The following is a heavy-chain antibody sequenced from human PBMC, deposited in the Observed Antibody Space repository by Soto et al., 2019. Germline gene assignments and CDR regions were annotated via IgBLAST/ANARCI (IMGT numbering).Heavy chain of an antibody. J-gene: IGHJ6*02. CDR2: LNPNSGGT. CDR1: GYTLTGYY. CDR3: AREGGYCSSTSCAGRYGMDV. Sequence: ASLRVSGTASGYTLTGYYMHWVRQATGQALEWMVCLNPNSGGTNSAQKVLGWVTMTRDTSISTAYMELSRLRSDDTAVYYCAREGGYCSSTSCAGRYGMDVWGQGTTVPVSS. D-gene: IGHD2-2*01. V-gene: IGHV1-2*04.